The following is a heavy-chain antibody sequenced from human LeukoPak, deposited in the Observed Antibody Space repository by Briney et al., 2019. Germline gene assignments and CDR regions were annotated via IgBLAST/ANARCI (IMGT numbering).Heavy chain of an antibody. V-gene: IGHV4-34*01. J-gene: IGHJ4*02. Sequence: SETLSLTCAVYGGSFSGYYWSWISQSPGRGLEWIGESYHRGSSNYNPSLKSRVTISVDTSKNQFSLKLSSVTAADTAVYYCARASMSYDYVWGSYREYYFDYWGQGTLVTVSS. D-gene: IGHD3-16*02. CDR2: SYHRGSS. CDR3: ARASMSYDYVWGSYREYYFDY. CDR1: GGSFSGYY.